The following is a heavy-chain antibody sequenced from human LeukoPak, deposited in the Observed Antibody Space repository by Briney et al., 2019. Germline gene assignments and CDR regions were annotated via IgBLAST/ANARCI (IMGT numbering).Heavy chain of an antibody. CDR3: ARMNYDFWSGYLIDY. CDR1: GGSFSGYY. CDR2: INHSGST. V-gene: IGHV4-34*01. J-gene: IGHJ4*02. Sequence: TSETLSLTCAVYGGSFSGYYWSWIRQPPGKGLEWIGEINHSGSTNYNPSLKSRVTISVDTSKNQFSLKLSSVTAADTAVYYCARMNYDFWSGYLIDYWGQGTLVTVSS. D-gene: IGHD3-3*01.